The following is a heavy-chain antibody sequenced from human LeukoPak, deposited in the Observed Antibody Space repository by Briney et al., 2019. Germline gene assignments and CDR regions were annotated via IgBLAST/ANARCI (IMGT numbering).Heavy chain of an antibody. V-gene: IGHV4-4*07. CDR3: ARDPTTVTTIFDS. J-gene: IGHJ4*02. Sequence: SETLSLTCSVTGVSISAYYWSWIRQPAGKGLEWIGRIYPGESIYASENTNYNPSLKSRVSMSGDTSKNQVSLKLRSVTAADTAVYYCARDPTTVTTIFDSWGQGTLVTVSS. CDR1: GVSISAYY. D-gene: IGHD4-17*01. CDR2: IYPGESIYASENT.